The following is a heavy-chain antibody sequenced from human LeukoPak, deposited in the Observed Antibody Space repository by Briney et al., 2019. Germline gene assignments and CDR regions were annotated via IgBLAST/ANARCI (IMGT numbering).Heavy chain of an antibody. CDR3: AKAPGIAARPNYFDY. CDR1: GFTFSSYA. CDR2: ISGSGGST. V-gene: IGHV3-23*01. D-gene: IGHD6-6*01. Sequence: PGGSLRLSCAASGFTFSSYAMSWVRQAPGKGLEWVSAISGSGGSTYYANSVKGRFTISRDNSKNTLYLQMNSLRAEDTAVYYCAKAPGIAARPNYFDYWGQGTLVTVSS. J-gene: IGHJ4*02.